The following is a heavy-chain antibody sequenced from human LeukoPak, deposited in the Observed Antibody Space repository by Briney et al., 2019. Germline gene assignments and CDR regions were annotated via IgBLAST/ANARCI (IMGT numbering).Heavy chain of an antibody. CDR2: IYYSGST. V-gene: IGHV4-31*03. D-gene: IGHD3-3*01. CDR1: GGSISSGGYY. Sequence: KSSETLSLTCTVSGGSISSGGYYWSWIRQHPGKGLEWIGYIYYSGSTYYNPSLKSRVTISVDTSKNQFSLKLSSVTAADTAVYYCASTYDFRHYYYYYMDVWGKGTTVTVSS. CDR3: ASTYDFRHYYYYYMDV. J-gene: IGHJ6*03.